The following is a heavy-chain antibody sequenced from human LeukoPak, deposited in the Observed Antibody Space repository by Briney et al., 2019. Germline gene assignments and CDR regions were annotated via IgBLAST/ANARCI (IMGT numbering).Heavy chain of an antibody. CDR3: ARHSSGSGGAFQY. CDR2: MDDSGST. V-gene: IGHV4-59*08. Sequence: PSETPSLTCTVSGGSISSYYWSWIRQPPGKGLEWIGYMDDSGSTNYNPSLTSRVTISEDTSKNQLSLKLGSVTAADTAVYYCARHSSGSGGAFQYWGQGTPVTVSS. CDR1: GGSISSYY. D-gene: IGHD6-19*01. J-gene: IGHJ4*02.